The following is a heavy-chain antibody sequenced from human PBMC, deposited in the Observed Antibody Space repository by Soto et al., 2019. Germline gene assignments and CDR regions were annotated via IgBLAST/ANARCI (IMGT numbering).Heavy chain of an antibody. CDR2: IDYRGTT. J-gene: IGHJ6*02. CDR1: GGSIGSYY. D-gene: IGHD3-16*02. Sequence: WETLSLTCTVSGGSIGSYYWSWVRRPPGKGLEWIGYIDYRGTTKYNPSLRSRVTMSVDTSKSRFSLRLTSVSAADTAVYYCARDRSRVHYGMDVWGLGTTVTVSS. CDR3: ARDRSRVHYGMDV. V-gene: IGHV4-59*01.